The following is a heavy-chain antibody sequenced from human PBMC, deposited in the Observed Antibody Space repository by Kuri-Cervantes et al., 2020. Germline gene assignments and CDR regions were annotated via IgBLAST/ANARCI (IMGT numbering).Heavy chain of an antibody. D-gene: IGHD1-1*01. CDR3: ARLSGSERRWDFDY. CDR1: GYTFIDYY. V-gene: IGHV1-18*04. Sequence: ASVKVSCKSSGYTFIDYYMHWVRQAPGQGLEWMGWISAYNGNTNYAQKLQGRVTMTTDTSTSTAYMELRSLRSDDTAVYYCARLSGSERRWDFDYWGQGTLVTVSS. CDR2: ISAYNGNT. J-gene: IGHJ4*02.